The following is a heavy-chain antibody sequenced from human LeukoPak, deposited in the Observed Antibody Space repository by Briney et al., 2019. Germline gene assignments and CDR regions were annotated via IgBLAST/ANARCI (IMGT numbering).Heavy chain of an antibody. J-gene: IGHJ6*03. CDR3: AREARGSSSWWDLDYYMDV. D-gene: IGHD6-13*01. Sequence: GGSLRLSCAASGFTFSDYYMAWIRQAPGKGLEWISYISNTGSPIYYADSVKGRFTISRDNAKNSLYLQMNSLRAEDTAVYYCAREARGSSSWWDLDYYMDVWGKGTTVTVSS. CDR2: ISNTGSPI. CDR1: GFTFSDYY. V-gene: IGHV3-11*01.